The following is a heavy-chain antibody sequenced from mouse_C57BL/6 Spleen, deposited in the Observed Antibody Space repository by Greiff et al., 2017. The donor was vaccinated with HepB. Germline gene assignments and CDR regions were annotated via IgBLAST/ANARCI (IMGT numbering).Heavy chain of an antibody. V-gene: IGHV6-3*01. CDR2: IRLKSDNYAT. Sequence: EVKLVESGGGLVQPGGSMKLSCVASGFTFSNYWMNWVRQSPEKGLEWVAQIRLKSDNYATHYAESVKGRFTISRDDSKSSVYLQMNNLRAEDTGIYYCTAYYSNRYWYFDVWGTGTTVTVSS. J-gene: IGHJ1*03. CDR1: GFTFSNYW. D-gene: IGHD2-5*01. CDR3: TAYYSNRYWYFDV.